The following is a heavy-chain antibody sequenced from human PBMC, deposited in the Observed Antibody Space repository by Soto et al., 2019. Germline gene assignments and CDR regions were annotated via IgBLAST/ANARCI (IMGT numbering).Heavy chain of an antibody. CDR2: LYTGTDT. J-gene: IGHJ6*02. V-gene: IGHV3-53*05. CDR3: ARDTLRDIVIMIYSTERHAMDV. CDR1: GFTVSSTY. Sequence: PGGSLRLSCAASGFTVSSTYLTWVRQAPGKGLEWVAILYTGTDTVYADSVKGRFTISRDSSKSTLYLQMNSLRAEDTAVYYCARDTLRDIVIMIYSTERHAMDVWGQGTTVTVSS. D-gene: IGHD2-8*01.